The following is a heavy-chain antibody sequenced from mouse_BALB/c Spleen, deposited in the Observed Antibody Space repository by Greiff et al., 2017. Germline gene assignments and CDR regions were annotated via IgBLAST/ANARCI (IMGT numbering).Heavy chain of an antibody. CDR1: GYSFTSYW. Sequence: VQLQQSGPQLVRPGASVKISCKASGYSFTSYWMHWVKQRPGQGLEWIGMIDPSDSETRLNQKFKDKATLTVDKSSSTAYMQLSSPTSEDSAVYYCARDRYDDGYAMDYWGQGTSVTVSS. J-gene: IGHJ4*01. V-gene: IGHV1S126*01. CDR3: ARDRYDDGYAMDY. CDR2: IDPSDSET. D-gene: IGHD2-14*01.